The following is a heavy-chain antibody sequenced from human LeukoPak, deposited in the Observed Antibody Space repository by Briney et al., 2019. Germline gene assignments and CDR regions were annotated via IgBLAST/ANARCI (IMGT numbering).Heavy chain of an antibody. D-gene: IGHD6-13*01. V-gene: IGHV4-59*01. Sequence: AETLSLTCTVSGGSISSYYWSWLRQPPGKGLEWIGYIYYSGSTNYNPSLKSRVTISVDTSKNQFSLKLSSVTAADTAVYYCARGGPQQLPLDYWGQGTLVTVSS. CDR2: IYYSGST. CDR1: GGSISSYY. J-gene: IGHJ4*02. CDR3: ARGGPQQLPLDY.